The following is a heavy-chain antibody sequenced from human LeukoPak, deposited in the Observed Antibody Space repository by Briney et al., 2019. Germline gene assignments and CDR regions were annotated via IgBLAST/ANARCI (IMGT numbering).Heavy chain of an antibody. Sequence: ASVKVSCKASGYTFTSYGICWVRQAPGQGLEWMGWISAYNGNTNYAQKLQGRVTMTTDTSTSTAYMELRSLRSDDTAVYYCARVKGSGSYYSNNWFDPWGQGTLVTVSS. CDR2: ISAYNGNT. D-gene: IGHD3-10*01. CDR1: GYTFTSYG. J-gene: IGHJ5*02. CDR3: ARVKGSGSYYSNNWFDP. V-gene: IGHV1-18*01.